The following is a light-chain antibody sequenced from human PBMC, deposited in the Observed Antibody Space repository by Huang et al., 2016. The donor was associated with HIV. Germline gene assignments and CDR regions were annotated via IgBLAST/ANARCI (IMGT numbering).Light chain of an antibody. CDR1: QSLSSGS. CDR3: QQYGSSPIT. CDR2: GAS. Sequence: EIVLTQSPGTLSLSPVERATLSCRASQSLSSGSLAWYQQKPGQAPRLLIHGASSRATGIPDRFSGSGSGTDFTLTISRLEPEDFAVYYCQQYGSSPITFGPGTKVDIK. J-gene: IGKJ3*01. V-gene: IGKV3-20*01.